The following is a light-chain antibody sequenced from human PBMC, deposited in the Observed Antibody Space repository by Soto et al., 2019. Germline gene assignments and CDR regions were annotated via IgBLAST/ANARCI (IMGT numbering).Light chain of an antibody. CDR2: GAS. J-gene: IGKJ1*01. CDR3: QQYGISPHP. CDR1: QSVSNNY. Sequence: EMVLTEAPGTLSMSQGERATLSCRASQSVSNNYLAWYQQKPGQAPWLLIYGASSRATGTPGRFSGSGSGTDFTLTITRLEPEDFAVYYCQQYGISPHPSGEGTKVDIK. V-gene: IGKV3-20*01.